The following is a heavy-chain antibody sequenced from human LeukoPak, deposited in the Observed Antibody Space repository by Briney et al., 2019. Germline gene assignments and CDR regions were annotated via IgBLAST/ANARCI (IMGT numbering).Heavy chain of an antibody. CDR3: ARVAAGIGFFQH. Sequence: PSETLSLTCTVSGGSISGGSYYWSWIRQPAGKGLEWIGNIHHSGSTYYNPSLKSRVTISVDTSKNQLSLKLSSVTAADTAVYYCARVAAGIGFFQHWGQGTLVTVSS. V-gene: IGHV4-61*09. J-gene: IGHJ1*01. CDR2: IHHSGST. D-gene: IGHD6-19*01. CDR1: GGSISGGSYY.